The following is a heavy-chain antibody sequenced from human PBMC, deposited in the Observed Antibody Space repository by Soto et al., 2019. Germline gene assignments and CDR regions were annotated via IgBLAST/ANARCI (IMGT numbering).Heavy chain of an antibody. J-gene: IGHJ4*02. Sequence: GGSLRLSCAASGFTFSNYSMNWVRQAPGKGLVWLSRISPDGITTIYADSVGGRFTISRDNAKNTLYLQMNSLRAEDTAIYYCARPRHGFDLWGQGALVTVSS. CDR1: GFTFSNYS. CDR3: ARPRHGFDL. V-gene: IGHV3-74*01. CDR2: ISPDGITT. D-gene: IGHD1-1*01.